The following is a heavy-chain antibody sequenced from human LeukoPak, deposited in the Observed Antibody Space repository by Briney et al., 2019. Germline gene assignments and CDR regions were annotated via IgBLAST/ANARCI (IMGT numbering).Heavy chain of an antibody. CDR1: GCTFTSYG. CDR3: ARGPYYYGSGSPDDYYHGMDV. J-gene: IGHJ6*02. D-gene: IGHD3-10*01. CDR2: ISAYNGYT. V-gene: IGHV1-18*01. Sequence: GASVKVSCKASGCTFTSYGVSWVRQAPGQGLEWMGWISAYNGYTNYPQRLQGRVTVTTDTSTSTAYMELRSLRSDDTAVYYCARGPYYYGSGSPDDYYHGMDVWGQGTTVTVSS.